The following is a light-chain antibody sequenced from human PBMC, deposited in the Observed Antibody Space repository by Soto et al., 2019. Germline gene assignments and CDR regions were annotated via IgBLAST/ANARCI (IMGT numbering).Light chain of an antibody. CDR3: QQSYSTRGT. CDR2: AAS. Sequence: DIQKTQSPSSLSASVGDRVTITCRASQSISSYLNWYQQKPGKAPKLLIYAASSLQSGVPSRFSGSGSGTDFTLTISSLQPEDFATYYCQQSYSTRGTFGQGTKVEIK. J-gene: IGKJ1*01. V-gene: IGKV1-39*01. CDR1: QSISSY.